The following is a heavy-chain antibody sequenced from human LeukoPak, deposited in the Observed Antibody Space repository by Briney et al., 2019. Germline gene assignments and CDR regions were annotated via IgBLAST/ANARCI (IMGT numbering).Heavy chain of an antibody. CDR3: ARDLKFRFDP. Sequence: ASVKVSFKASGYTFTGYYMHWVQQAPGQGLEWMGWINPNSGGTNYAQKFQGRVTMTRDTSISTAYMELSRLRSDDTAVYYCARDLKFRFDPWGQGTLVTVSS. J-gene: IGHJ5*02. CDR1: GYTFTGYY. V-gene: IGHV1-2*02. CDR2: INPNSGGT.